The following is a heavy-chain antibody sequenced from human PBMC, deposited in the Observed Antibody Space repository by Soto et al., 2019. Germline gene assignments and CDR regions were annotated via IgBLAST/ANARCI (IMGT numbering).Heavy chain of an antibody. CDR1: GGTFSSYT. V-gene: IGHV1-69*02. D-gene: IGHD2-21*01. CDR2: IIPILGIA. CDR3: ARGEKSVIKKGYYYYMDV. Sequence: ASVKVSCKASGGTFSSYTISWVRQAPGQGLEWMGRIIPILGIANYAQKFQGRVTITADKSTSTAYMELSSLRSEDTAVYYCARGEKSVIKKGYYYYMDVWGKGTTVTVSS. J-gene: IGHJ6*03.